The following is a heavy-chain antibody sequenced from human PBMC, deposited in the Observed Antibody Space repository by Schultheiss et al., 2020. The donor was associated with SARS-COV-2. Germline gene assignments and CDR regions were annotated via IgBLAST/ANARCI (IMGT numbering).Heavy chain of an antibody. D-gene: IGHD4-17*01. CDR1: GGSFSGYY. CDR2: IYYSGST. J-gene: IGHJ3*02. V-gene: IGHV4-34*01. Sequence: GSLRLSCAVYGGSFSGYYWSWIRQPPGKGLEWIGYIYYSGSTNYNPSLKSRVTISVDTSKNQFSLKLSSVTAADTAVYYCASSTNDYGDYWAFDIWGQGTMVTVSS. CDR3: ASSTNDYGDYWAFDI.